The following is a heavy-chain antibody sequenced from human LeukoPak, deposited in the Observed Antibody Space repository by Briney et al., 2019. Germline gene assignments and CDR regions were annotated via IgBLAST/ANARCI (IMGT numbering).Heavy chain of an antibody. J-gene: IGHJ4*02. D-gene: IGHD3-10*01. V-gene: IGHV3-30*04. CDR2: ISYDGSNK. CDR3: ARDGDYYGSGRPYY. CDR1: GFTFSSYA. Sequence: PGRSLRLSCAASGFTFSSYAMHWVRQAPGKGLEWVAVISYDGSNKYYADSVKGRFTISRDNSKNTLYLQMNSLRAEDTAVYYCARDGDYYGSGRPYYWGQGTLVTVSS.